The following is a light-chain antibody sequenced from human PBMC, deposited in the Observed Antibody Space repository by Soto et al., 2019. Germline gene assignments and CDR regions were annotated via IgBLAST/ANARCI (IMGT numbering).Light chain of an antibody. CDR1: QGNSSW. CDR2: CAS. J-gene: IGKJ1*01. Sequence: SASVGGRATITSRSSQGNSSWLAWYQQKPGQPPRLLIYCASTRATGIPDRFSGSGSGTDFTLTISRVEAEDFAVYYCQQYGISLCTFGQGTNVDVK. V-gene: IGKV3-20*01. CDR3: QQYGISLCT.